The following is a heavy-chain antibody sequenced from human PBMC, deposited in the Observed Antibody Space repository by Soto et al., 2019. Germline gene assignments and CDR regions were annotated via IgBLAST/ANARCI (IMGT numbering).Heavy chain of an antibody. V-gene: IGHV5-51*01. D-gene: IGHD3-22*01. CDR1: GYSFTSYW. CDR2: IYPGDSDT. CDR3: ARHRRVPYYYDSSGYYPAGYFDY. Sequence: PGESLKISCKGSGYSFTSYWIGWVRQMPGKGLEWMGIIYPGDSDTRYSPSFQGQVTISADKSISTAYLQWSSLKASDTAMYYCARHRRVPYYYDSSGYYPAGYFDYWGQGTLVTVSS. J-gene: IGHJ4*02.